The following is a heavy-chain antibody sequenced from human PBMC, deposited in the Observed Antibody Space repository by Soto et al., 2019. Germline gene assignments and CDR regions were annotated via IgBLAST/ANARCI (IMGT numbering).Heavy chain of an antibody. CDR1: GFTFTNYA. CDR3: AKDIGDYDHLFDY. CDR2: IRGSAGST. V-gene: IGHV3-23*01. Sequence: EVQLLESGGGLVQPGGSLRLSCAASGFTFTNYAMSLVRQAPGKGLEWVSAIRGSAGSTYYADSVKGRFTISRDNSKNTLYLQMNSLRAEDTAVYYCAKDIGDYDHLFDYWGQGTLVTVSA. J-gene: IGHJ4*02. D-gene: IGHD4-17*01.